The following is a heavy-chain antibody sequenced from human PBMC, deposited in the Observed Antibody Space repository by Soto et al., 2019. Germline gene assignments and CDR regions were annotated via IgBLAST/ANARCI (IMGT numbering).Heavy chain of an antibody. CDR2: TYYRSKWYY. V-gene: IGHV6-1*01. Sequence: PSQTLSLTCAITGDSVSSNSVGWSWVRQSPSRGLEWLGRTYYRSKWYYEYAVSVRGRITINPDTSKNQYSLQLNSVTPEDTAVYFCARGEQYSGRIFDYWGQGTLVTVSS. CDR1: GDSVSSNSVG. J-gene: IGHJ4*01. CDR3: ARGEQYSGRIFDY. D-gene: IGHD1-26*01.